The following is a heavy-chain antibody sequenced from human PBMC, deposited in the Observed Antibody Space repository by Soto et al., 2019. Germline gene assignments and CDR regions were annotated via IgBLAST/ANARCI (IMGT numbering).Heavy chain of an antibody. CDR1: GDTFTDYY. J-gene: IGHJ4*02. CDR2: VNPSGGHT. V-gene: IGHV1-46*01. Sequence: ASVKVSCKASGDTFTDYYIHWVRQAPGQGLEWMGTVNPSGGHTTYAQHFLGRVTMTRDTSTSTLYKELTSLTSDDTAMYYCARPLSSGYYADFDYWGQGTLVTVSS. D-gene: IGHD3-22*01. CDR3: ARPLSSGYYADFDY.